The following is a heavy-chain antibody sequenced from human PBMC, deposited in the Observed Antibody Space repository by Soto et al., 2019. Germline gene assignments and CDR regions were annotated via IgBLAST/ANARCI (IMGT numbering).Heavy chain of an antibody. V-gene: IGHV4-30-4*01. Sequence: QVQLQESGPGLVKPSQTLSLTCTVSGGSISSGDYYWSWIRQPPGKGLEWIGYIYYSGSTYYNPSLKSRVTISVDTSKNQFSLKLSSVTAADTAVYYCARGRNDYGDLYWYFDLWGRGTLVTVSS. CDR1: GGSISSGDYY. D-gene: IGHD4-17*01. CDR3: ARGRNDYGDLYWYFDL. J-gene: IGHJ2*01. CDR2: IYYSGST.